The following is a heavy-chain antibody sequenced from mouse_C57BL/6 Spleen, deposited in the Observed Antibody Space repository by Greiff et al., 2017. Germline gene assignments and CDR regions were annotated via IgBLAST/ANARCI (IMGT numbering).Heavy chain of an antibody. V-gene: IGHV1-64*01. CDR2: IHPNSGST. Sequence: VQLQQPGAELVKPGASVKLSCKASGYTFTSYWMHWVKQRPGQGLEWIGMIHPNSGSTNYNETFKSKATLTVDKSSSTAYMQLSSLTSEYSAVYYCASRGYDYDVFAFWGQGTLVTVSA. J-gene: IGHJ3*01. CDR1: GYTFTSYW. D-gene: IGHD2-4*01. CDR3: ASRGYDYDVFAF.